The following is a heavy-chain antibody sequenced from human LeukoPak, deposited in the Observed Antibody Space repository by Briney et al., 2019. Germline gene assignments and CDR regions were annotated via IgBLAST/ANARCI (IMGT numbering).Heavy chain of an antibody. CDR1: GYTFTSYG. CDR2: ISAYNGNT. V-gene: IGHV1-18*01. CDR3: ARDLLWFGELLPPYYYGMDV. J-gene: IGHJ6*02. D-gene: IGHD3-10*01. Sequence: GASVKVSCKASGYTFTSYGISWVRQAPGQGLEWMGWISAYNGNTNYAQKLQGRATMTTDTYTSTAYMELRSLRSDDTAVYYCARDLLWFGELLPPYYYGMDVWGQGTTVTVSS.